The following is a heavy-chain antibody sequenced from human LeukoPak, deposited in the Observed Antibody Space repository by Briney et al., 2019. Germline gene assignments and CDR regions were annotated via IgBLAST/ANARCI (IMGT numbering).Heavy chain of an antibody. Sequence: GGSLRLSCAASGFTFSSYAMHWVRQAPGKGLEWVAVISYDGSNKYYADSVKGRFTISRDNAKNSLYLQMNSLRAEDTAVYYCARIGQQLIPYWYFDLWGRGTLVTVSS. D-gene: IGHD6-13*01. CDR3: ARIGQQLIPYWYFDL. V-gene: IGHV3-30-3*01. CDR1: GFTFSSYA. J-gene: IGHJ2*01. CDR2: ISYDGSNK.